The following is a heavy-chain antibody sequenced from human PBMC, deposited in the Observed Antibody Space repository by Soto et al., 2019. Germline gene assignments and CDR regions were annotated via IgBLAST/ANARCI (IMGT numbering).Heavy chain of an antibody. CDR3: ARDYVWGTYRPGRGGY. J-gene: IGHJ4*02. Sequence: QVQLVQSGAEVKKPGASVKVSCKASGYTFTTYDMHWVRQAPGQRLEWMGWINGGNGNTKYSQKFQGRVTITRDTXAXTAYMELSSLRSEDTAVYFCARDYVWGTYRPGRGGYWGQGTLVTVSS. V-gene: IGHV1-3*01. D-gene: IGHD3-16*02. CDR2: INGGNGNT. CDR1: GYTFTTYD.